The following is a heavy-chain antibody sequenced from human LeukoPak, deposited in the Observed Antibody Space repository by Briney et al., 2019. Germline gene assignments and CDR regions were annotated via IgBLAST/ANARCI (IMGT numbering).Heavy chain of an antibody. D-gene: IGHD4-23*01. CDR2: IWYGGSNK. V-gene: IGHV3-30*18. CDR3: AKDNSEADYYYYYMDV. J-gene: IGHJ6*03. CDR1: GFTFSSYG. Sequence: GRSLRLSCAASGFTFSSYGMHWVRQAPGKGLEWVAVIWYGGSNKYYADSVKGRFTISRDNSKNTLYLQMNSLRAEDTAVYYCAKDNSEADYYYYYMDVWGKGTTVTVSS.